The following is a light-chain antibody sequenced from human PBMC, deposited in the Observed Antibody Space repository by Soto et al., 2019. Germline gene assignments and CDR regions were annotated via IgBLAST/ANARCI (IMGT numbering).Light chain of an antibody. Sequence: QSVLTQPPSVSGTPGQRVTISCSGSSSNIGSNYVYWYQQIPGTAPKLLIYRNNQRPSGVPDRFSGSKSGTSASLANSGLRSEDEADYYCASWDDSLTANVVFGGGTKLTVL. CDR3: ASWDDSLTANVV. J-gene: IGLJ2*01. CDR1: SSNIGSNY. V-gene: IGLV1-47*01. CDR2: RNN.